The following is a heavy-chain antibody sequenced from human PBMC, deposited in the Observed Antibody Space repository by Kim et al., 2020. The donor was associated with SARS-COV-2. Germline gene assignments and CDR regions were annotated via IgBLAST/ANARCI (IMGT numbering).Heavy chain of an antibody. CDR2: IWFDGSNK. V-gene: IGHV3-33*01. D-gene: IGHD2-15*01. CDR1: GFTFSSYG. J-gene: IGHJ3*02. CDR3: ARGLGDGSNIAPFFDI. Sequence: GGSLRLSCATSGFTFSSYGMHWVRQAPGKGLEWVAFIWFDGSNKYYPDSVKGRFTISRDNSKNTLYLQMNSLRAEDTAVYYCARGLGDGSNIAPFFDIWGQVTKVTVSS.